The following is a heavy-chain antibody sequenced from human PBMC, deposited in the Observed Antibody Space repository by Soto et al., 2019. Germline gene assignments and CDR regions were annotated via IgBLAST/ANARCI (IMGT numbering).Heavy chain of an antibody. V-gene: IGHV4-61*01. CDR2: VNYNGIT. J-gene: IGHJ4*02. CDR3: ARDPEYGSYFDY. Sequence: PSETLSLTCTVPGGSVTSGSYYWSWIRQPPGKGLEWIGFVNYNGITNYNPSLKSRLTISRDTSKNQFTLKLRSVTAADTAVYYCARDPEYGSYFDYWGQGTLVTSPQ. CDR1: GGSVTSGSYY. D-gene: IGHD3-10*01.